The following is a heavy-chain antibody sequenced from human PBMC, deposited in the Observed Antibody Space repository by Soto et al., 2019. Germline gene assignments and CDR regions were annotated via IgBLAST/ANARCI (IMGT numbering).Heavy chain of an antibody. CDR3: AREGGYDPPYYFDY. D-gene: IGHD5-12*01. CDR1: GFTFSSYE. V-gene: IGHV3-48*03. J-gene: IGHJ4*02. CDR2: ISSSGSTI. Sequence: VQLVESGGGVVQPGRSLRLSCAASGFTFSSYEMNWVRQAPGKGLEWVSYISSSGSTIYYADSVKGRFTISRDNAKNSLYLQMNSLRAEDTAVYYCAREGGYDPPYYFDYWGQGTLVTVSS.